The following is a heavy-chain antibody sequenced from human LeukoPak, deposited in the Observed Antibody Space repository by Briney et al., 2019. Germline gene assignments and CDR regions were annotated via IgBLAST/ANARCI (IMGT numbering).Heavy chain of an antibody. CDR1: GFTFSNYE. CDR3: ARDLSMRGYSGYDY. V-gene: IGHV3-48*03. D-gene: IGHD5-12*01. J-gene: IGHJ4*02. Sequence: PGGSLRLSCAASGFTFSNYEMNWVRQAPGKGLDWVAYISRGGRTVDYADSVKGRFTISRDNAKNSLYLQMNSLRAEDTAVYYCARDLSMRGYSGYDYWGQGTLVTVSS. CDR2: ISRGGRTV.